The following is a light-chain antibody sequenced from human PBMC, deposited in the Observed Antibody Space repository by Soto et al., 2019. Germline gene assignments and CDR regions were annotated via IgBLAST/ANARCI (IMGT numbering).Light chain of an antibody. CDR3: AAWDDSLNGRV. J-gene: IGLJ2*01. V-gene: IGLV1-44*01. CDR1: SSNIGSNT. CDR2: SNN. Sequence: QSVLTQPPSASGTPGQRVTISCSGSSSNIGSNTVNWYQQLPGTAPKLLIYSNNQRPSGVPDRFSVSKSGTSASLAISGLQSEDEADYYCAAWDDSLNGRVFGGGTKLTV.